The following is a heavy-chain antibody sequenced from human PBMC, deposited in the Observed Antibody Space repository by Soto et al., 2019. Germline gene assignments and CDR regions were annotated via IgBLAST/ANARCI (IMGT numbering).Heavy chain of an antibody. CDR3: ARQDRGFGENYYSYYGIDV. CDR1: GYSFTSYW. V-gene: IGHV5-10-1*01. Sequence: PGEPLKISCKGSGYSFTSYWISWVRQMPGTGLEWMGRIDPSASYTNYSPSLLGHVTISADKSISTAYLQWSSLKASGTAMYYCARQDRGFGENYYSYYGIDVCHRRTTGAVSS. J-gene: IGHJ6*02. CDR2: IDPSASYT. D-gene: IGHD5-12*01.